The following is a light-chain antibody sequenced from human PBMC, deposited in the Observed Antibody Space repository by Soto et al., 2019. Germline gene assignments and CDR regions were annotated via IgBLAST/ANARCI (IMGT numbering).Light chain of an antibody. J-gene: IGKJ5*01. CDR2: GAS. Sequence: EAELTQSPGTLSLSPGERATLSCRASQNVRNNYIGWYQQKPGQAPRLLIYGASIRATGIPDRFSGSGSGTDFTLTISRLEPEDFAVYYCQQYGSSPTFGQGTRLEIK. CDR3: QQYGSSPT. CDR1: QNVRNNY. V-gene: IGKV3-20*01.